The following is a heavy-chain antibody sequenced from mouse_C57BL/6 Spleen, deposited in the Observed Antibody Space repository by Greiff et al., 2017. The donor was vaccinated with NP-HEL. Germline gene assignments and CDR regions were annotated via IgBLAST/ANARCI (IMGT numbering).Heavy chain of an antibody. CDR3: ASLGSSYAMDY. CDR1: GFTFSDYG. V-gene: IGHV5-17*01. Sequence: EVKLVESGGGLVKPGGFLKLSCAASGFTFSDYGMHWVRQAPEKGLEWVAYISSGSSTIYYADTVKGRFTISRDNAKNTLFLQMTSLRSEDTAMYYCASLGSSYAMDYWGQGTSVTVSS. CDR2: ISSGSSTI. D-gene: IGHD1-1*01. J-gene: IGHJ4*01.